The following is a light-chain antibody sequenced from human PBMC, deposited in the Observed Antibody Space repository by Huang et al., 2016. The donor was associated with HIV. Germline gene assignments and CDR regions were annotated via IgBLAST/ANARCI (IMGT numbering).Light chain of an antibody. CDR2: WAS. J-gene: IGKJ1*01. CDR3: QQYNNWPPWT. Sequence: DIVMTQSPDSLAVSLGERATINCKSNRSLLYSSNSKNYLAWYKQRPGQPPNLLMYWASTRESGVPDRFSGSGSGTEFTLTISSLQSEDFAVYYCQQYNNWPPWTFGQGTKVEIK. CDR1: RSLLYSSNSKNY. V-gene: IGKV4-1*01.